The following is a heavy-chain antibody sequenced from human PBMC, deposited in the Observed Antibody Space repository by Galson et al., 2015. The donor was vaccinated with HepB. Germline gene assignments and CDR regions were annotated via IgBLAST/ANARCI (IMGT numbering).Heavy chain of an antibody. CDR3: ARGMRQQPRHWLDS. V-gene: IGHV4-34*01. Sequence: LSLTCAVYGGSFSDFHWTWIRQPPGKGLEWIGEITHSGSTNYNPSLKSPVTISVDTAKNQFSLRLSSVTAADTAVYYCARGMRQQPRHWLDSWGQGTLVTVSS. J-gene: IGHJ5*01. CDR1: GGSFSDFH. CDR2: ITHSGST. D-gene: IGHD1/OR15-1a*01.